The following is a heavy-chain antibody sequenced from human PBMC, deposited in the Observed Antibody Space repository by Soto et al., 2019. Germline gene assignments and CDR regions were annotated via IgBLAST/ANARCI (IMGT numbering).Heavy chain of an antibody. CDR2: IIPIFGTA. V-gene: IGHV1-69*13. CDR3: ARDRGPSSGYYPYWFDP. J-gene: IGHJ5*02. CDR1: GGTFSSYA. Sequence: SVKVSCKASGGTFSSYAISLVRQAPGQGLEWMGEIIPIFGTANYAQKFQGRVTITADESTSTAYMELSSLRSEDTAVYYCARDRGPSSGYYPYWFDPWGQGTLVTVSS. D-gene: IGHD3-22*01.